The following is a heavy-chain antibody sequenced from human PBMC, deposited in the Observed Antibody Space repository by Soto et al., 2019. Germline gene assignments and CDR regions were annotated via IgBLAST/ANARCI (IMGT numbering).Heavy chain of an antibody. J-gene: IGHJ6*02. D-gene: IGHD3-3*01. Sequence: SETLSLTCAVYGGSFSGYYWSWIRQPPGKGLEWIGEINHSGSTNYNPSLKSRVTISVDTSKNQFSLKLSSVTAADTAVYYCARGEPIWYYYGMDVWGQGTTVTVSS. CDR3: ARGEPIWYYYGMDV. V-gene: IGHV4-34*01. CDR2: INHSGST. CDR1: GGSFSGYY.